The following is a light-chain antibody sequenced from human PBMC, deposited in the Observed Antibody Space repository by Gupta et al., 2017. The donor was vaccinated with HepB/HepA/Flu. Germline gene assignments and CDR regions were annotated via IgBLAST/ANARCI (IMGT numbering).Light chain of an antibody. CDR1: SSNIGSNT. V-gene: IGLV1-44*01. CDR2: SNY. J-gene: IGLJ2*01. CDR3: ASWDDSLNVGA. Sequence: QSVLTQPPPASGTPRQRVTTSWSGSSSNIGSNTVNWHQQLPGTAPKLLNYSNYRRPCGVPDRFSGSKSGTSASLAISGLQSEEEADDYCASWDDSLNVGAFGGGTNLTVL.